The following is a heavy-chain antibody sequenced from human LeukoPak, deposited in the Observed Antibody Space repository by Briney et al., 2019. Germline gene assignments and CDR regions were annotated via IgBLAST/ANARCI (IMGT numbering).Heavy chain of an antibody. Sequence: GASVKVSCKASGGTFSSYAISWVRPAPGQGLEWMGGIIPIFGTANYAQKFQGRVTITADESTSTAYMELSSLRSEDTAVYYCARSTPRYNWNSLFDPWGQGTLVTVSS. D-gene: IGHD1-7*01. CDR3: ARSTPRYNWNSLFDP. V-gene: IGHV1-69*13. J-gene: IGHJ5*02. CDR1: GGTFSSYA. CDR2: IIPIFGTA.